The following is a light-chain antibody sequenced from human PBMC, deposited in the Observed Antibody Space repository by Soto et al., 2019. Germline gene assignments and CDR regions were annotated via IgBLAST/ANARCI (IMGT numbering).Light chain of an antibody. Sequence: QSALTQPRSVSGSPGQSVTISCTGTSSDVGDYHYVSWYQQHPGKAPKLMLYDVSKRPSGVPDRFSGSKSGNTASLTISGLQAEDEADYYCCSYAGRYTWVFGGGTKVTVL. CDR2: DVS. CDR3: CSYAGRYTWV. CDR1: SSDVGDYHY. V-gene: IGLV2-11*01. J-gene: IGLJ2*01.